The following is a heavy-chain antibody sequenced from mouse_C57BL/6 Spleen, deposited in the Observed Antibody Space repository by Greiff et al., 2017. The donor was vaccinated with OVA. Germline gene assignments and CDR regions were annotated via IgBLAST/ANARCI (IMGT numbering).Heavy chain of an antibody. D-gene: IGHD1-1*01. CDR2: ISSGSSTI. CDR1: GLTFSDYG. V-gene: IGHV5-17*01. CDR3: ARHGGFAY. J-gene: IGHJ3*01. Sequence: EVQLVESGGGLVKPGGSLKLSCAASGLTFSDYGMHWVRQAPEKGLEWVAYISSGSSTIYYADTVKGRFTISRDNAKNTLFLQMTSLRSEDTAMYYCARHGGFAYWGQGTLVTVSA.